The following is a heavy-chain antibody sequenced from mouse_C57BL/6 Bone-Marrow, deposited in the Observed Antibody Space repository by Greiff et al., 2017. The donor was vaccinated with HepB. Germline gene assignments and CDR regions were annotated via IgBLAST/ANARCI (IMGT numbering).Heavy chain of an antibody. CDR1: GFTFSSYA. Sequence: EVKLVESGGGLVKPGGSLKLSCAASGFTFSSYAMSWVRQTPEKRLEWVATISDGGSYTYYPDNVKGRFTISRDNAKNNLYLQMSHLKSEDTAMYYCARPSAWYFDVWGTGTTVTVSS. V-gene: IGHV5-4*03. J-gene: IGHJ1*03. CDR2: ISDGGSYT. CDR3: ARPSAWYFDV.